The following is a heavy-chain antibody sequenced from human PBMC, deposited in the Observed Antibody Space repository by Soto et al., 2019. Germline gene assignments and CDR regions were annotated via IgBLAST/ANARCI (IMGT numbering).Heavy chain of an antibody. Sequence: QVHLVESGGGVVQAGRSLRLSCGASGFAFNTHGMHWVRQAPGKGLEWVAVIWYDGSKKYYADSVKGRFTISRDNSKNALELQMDSLRVEDTALYYCTRAAYGGSPYHYGLYVWGQGTTVIVAS. CDR3: TRAAYGGSPYHYGLYV. J-gene: IGHJ6*02. D-gene: IGHD1-26*01. CDR1: GFAFNTHG. CDR2: IWYDGSKK. V-gene: IGHV3-33*01.